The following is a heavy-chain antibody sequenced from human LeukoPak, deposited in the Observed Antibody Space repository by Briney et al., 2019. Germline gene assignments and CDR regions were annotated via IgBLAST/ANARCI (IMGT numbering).Heavy chain of an antibody. D-gene: IGHD2-2*02. V-gene: IGHV1-8*01. CDR1: GYTFTSYD. CDR3: AREGYCSSTSCYTWFDP. J-gene: IGHJ5*02. CDR2: MNPNSGNT. Sequence: GGSVKFSCKASGYTFTSYDINWVRQATGQGLEWMGWMNPNSGNTGYAQKFQGRVTMTRNTSISTAYMELSSLRSEDTAVCYCAREGYCSSTSCYTWFDPWGQGTLVTVSS.